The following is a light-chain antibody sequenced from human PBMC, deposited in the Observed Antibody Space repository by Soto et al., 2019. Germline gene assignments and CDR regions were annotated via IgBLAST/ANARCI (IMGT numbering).Light chain of an antibody. CDR1: QSISNY. CDR3: QLRSNWPPTWT. V-gene: IGKV3-11*01. Sequence: EIVLTQSPATLSLSPGERATLSCRASQSISNYLAWYQHKPVQAPRLLIYDASTRATGIPARFSGSGSGTDFTLTISSLEPEDFAVYFCQLRSNWPPTWTFGQGTKVEVK. J-gene: IGKJ1*01. CDR2: DAS.